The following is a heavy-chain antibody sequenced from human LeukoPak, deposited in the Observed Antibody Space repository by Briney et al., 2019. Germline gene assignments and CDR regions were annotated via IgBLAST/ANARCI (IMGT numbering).Heavy chain of an antibody. J-gene: IGHJ4*02. CDR1: GGSISSYY. CDR2: IYYSGST. CDR3: AGHLILTGYYSFDY. Sequence: SETLSLTCTVSGGSISSYYWSSIRQPPGKGLEWIGYIYYSGSTNYNPSLKSRVTISVDTSKNQFSLKLSSVTAADTAVYYCAGHLILTGYYSFDYWGQGTLVTVSS. D-gene: IGHD3-9*01. V-gene: IGHV4-59*08.